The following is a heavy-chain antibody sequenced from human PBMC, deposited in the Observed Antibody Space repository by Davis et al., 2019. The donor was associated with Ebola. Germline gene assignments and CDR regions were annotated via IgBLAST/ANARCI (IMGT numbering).Heavy chain of an antibody. Sequence: ASVKVSCKASGYTFTAYYIQWVRQAPGQGLEWMGRINPNSGGTNFAQKFRGRVTMTSDTSISTAHLELSRLGSDDTAVYWCARVSLFWVRGAYGYWGQGTLVIVSS. CDR3: ARVSLFWVRGAYGY. V-gene: IGHV1-2*06. D-gene: IGHD3-10*01. J-gene: IGHJ4*02. CDR2: INPNSGGT. CDR1: GYTFTAYY.